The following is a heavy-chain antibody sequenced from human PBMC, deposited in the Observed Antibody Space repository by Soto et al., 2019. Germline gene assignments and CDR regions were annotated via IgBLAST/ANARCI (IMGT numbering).Heavy chain of an antibody. CDR3: ALIVATKGSDI. V-gene: IGHV1-18*01. Sequence: GASVKVSCKASGYTFTSYGISCVRQAPGQGLEWMGWISAYNGNTNYAQKLQGRVTMTTDTSTSTAYMELRSLRSDDTAVYYCALIVATKGSDIWGQGTMVTVSS. CDR2: ISAYNGNT. D-gene: IGHD5-12*01. J-gene: IGHJ3*02. CDR1: GYTFTSYG.